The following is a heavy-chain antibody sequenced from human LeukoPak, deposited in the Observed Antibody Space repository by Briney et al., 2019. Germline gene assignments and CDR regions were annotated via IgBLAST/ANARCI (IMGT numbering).Heavy chain of an antibody. D-gene: IGHD3-10*02. V-gene: IGHV4-4*07. CDR2: IYTTGST. Sequence: SETLSLTCRVSDGSMISYHWSWIRQPAGKGLEWIGRIYTTGSTDYNPSLMSRVTMSVDTSKNQFSLKLRSVTAADTAVYYCARAERTVNVFDSWGQGTIVTVSS. J-gene: IGHJ3*01. CDR1: DGSMISYH. CDR3: ARAERTVNVFDS.